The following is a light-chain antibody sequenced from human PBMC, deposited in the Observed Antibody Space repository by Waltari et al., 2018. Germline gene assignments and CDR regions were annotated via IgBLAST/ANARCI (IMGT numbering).Light chain of an antibody. Sequence: QSALTQSRSVSGSPGQSVSISCTGTSSDTRAYDYVSWYQQHPGNPPKRIIYDVTDRPSGVPDRFSGSKSCNTASLTISGLQAEDEADYYCCSYAGSYTYVFGTGTKVTVL. CDR2: DVT. V-gene: IGLV2-11*01. CDR3: CSYAGSYTYV. J-gene: IGLJ1*01. CDR1: SSDTRAYDY.